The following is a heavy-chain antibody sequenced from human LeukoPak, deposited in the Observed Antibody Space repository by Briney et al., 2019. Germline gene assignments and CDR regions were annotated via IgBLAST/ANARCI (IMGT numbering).Heavy chain of an antibody. Sequence: PGGSLRLSCAASAFTFNSYAMSWVRQAPGKGLEWVSTISAGDSTYYPDSVKGRFIISRDNSKNTLYLQMNSLRAEDTAVYYCARDLVAARLDYWGLGTLVTVSS. CDR3: ARDLVAARLDY. D-gene: IGHD6-6*01. CDR1: AFTFNSYA. CDR2: ISAGDST. V-gene: IGHV3-23*01. J-gene: IGHJ4*02.